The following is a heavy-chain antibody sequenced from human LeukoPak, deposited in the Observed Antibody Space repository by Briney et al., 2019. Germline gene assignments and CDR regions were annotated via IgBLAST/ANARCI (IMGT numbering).Heavy chain of an antibody. V-gene: IGHV3-21*01. CDR1: GFTFSSYS. Sequence: GGSLRLSCAASGFTFSSYSMNWVRQAPGKGLEWASSISSGSSYIYYADSVKGRFTISRDNAKNSLYLQMNSLRAEDTAVYYCARDLGYSGYDRSYGMDVWGQGTTVTVSS. CDR2: ISSGSSYI. J-gene: IGHJ6*02. D-gene: IGHD5-12*01. CDR3: ARDLGYSGYDRSYGMDV.